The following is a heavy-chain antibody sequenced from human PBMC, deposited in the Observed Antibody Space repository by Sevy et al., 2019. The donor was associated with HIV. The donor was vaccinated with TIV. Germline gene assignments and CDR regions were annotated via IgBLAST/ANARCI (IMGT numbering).Heavy chain of an antibody. Sequence: GGSLRLSCAASGFTFSNAWMSWVRQAPGKGLEWVGRIKSKTDGGTTDYAAPVKGRFTISRDDSKNTLYLQMNSLKTEDTAVYYCTTDRYDILTGYGYFEYWGQGTLVTVSS. CDR3: TTDRYDILTGYGYFEY. J-gene: IGHJ4*02. V-gene: IGHV3-15*01. CDR2: IKSKTDGGTT. D-gene: IGHD3-9*01. CDR1: GFTFSNAW.